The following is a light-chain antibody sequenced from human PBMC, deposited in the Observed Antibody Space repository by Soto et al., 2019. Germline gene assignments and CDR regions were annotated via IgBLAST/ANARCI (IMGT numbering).Light chain of an antibody. CDR1: QYVGTR. Sequence: EIVLTQSPATLSSSPGETATLSCRTSQYVGTRLAWYQHKPGQAPRLLIYYTSNRATGVPARFSGSGSGTDFTLTISSLAPEDFAVYYCQQFSSYPLTFGGGTKVDIK. CDR3: QQFSSYPLT. J-gene: IGKJ4*01. CDR2: YTS. V-gene: IGKV3-11*01.